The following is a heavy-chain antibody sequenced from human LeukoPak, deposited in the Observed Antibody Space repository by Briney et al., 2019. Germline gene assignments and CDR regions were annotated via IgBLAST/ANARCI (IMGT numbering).Heavy chain of an antibody. J-gene: IGHJ4*02. CDR2: ASGSDSST. V-gene: IGHV3-23*01. CDR3: VTPVIVGTRHYFDY. D-gene: IGHD5-12*01. CDR1: GFTFSSDA. Sequence: GGSLRLSCAASGFTFSSDALSCVPQAPGKGRECVSAASGSDSSTEYAVSVKGRLTTATDKTKNKLYLQMNSLRAEDTAVYYCVTPVIVGTRHYFDYWGQGTLVTVSS.